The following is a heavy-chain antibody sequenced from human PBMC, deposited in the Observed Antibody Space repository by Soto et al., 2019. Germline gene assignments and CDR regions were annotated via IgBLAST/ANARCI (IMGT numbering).Heavy chain of an antibody. V-gene: IGHV1-69*13. CDR2: IILIFGTA. J-gene: IGHJ5*02. Sequence: GASVKVSCKASGGTFSSYAISWVRQAPGQGLEWMGGIILIFGTANYAQKFQGRVTITADESTSTAYMELSSLRSEDTAVYYCARDRYDILTGYSEFDPWGQGTLVTVSS. D-gene: IGHD3-9*01. CDR1: GGTFSSYA. CDR3: ARDRYDILTGYSEFDP.